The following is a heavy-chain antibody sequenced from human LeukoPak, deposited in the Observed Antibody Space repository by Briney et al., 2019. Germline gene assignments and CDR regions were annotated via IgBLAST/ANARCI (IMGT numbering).Heavy chain of an antibody. CDR1: GFTFSSYS. CDR2: IRYDGSNK. Sequence: GGSLRLSCAASGFTFSSYSMNWVRQAPGKGLEWVAFIRYDGSNKYYADSVKGRFTISRDNSKNTLNLQMNSLRAEDTAVYYCAKRGAEVGVTVAPGDYWGQGTLVTVSS. CDR3: AKRGAEVGVTVAPGDY. D-gene: IGHD3-16*02. J-gene: IGHJ4*02. V-gene: IGHV3-30*02.